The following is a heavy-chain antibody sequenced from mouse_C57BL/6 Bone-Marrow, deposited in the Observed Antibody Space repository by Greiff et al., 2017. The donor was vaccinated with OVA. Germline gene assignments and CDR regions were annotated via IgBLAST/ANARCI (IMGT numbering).Heavy chain of an antibody. CDR2: INPYNGGT. V-gene: IGHV1-19*01. J-gene: IGHJ1*03. CDR3: ARPYYGSTRGYFDV. Sequence: VQLQQSGPVLVKPGASVKMSCKASGYTFTDYYMNWVKQSHGKSLEWIGVINPYNGGTSYNQKFKGKATLTVDKSSSTAYMELNSLTSEDTAVYYCARPYYGSTRGYFDVWGTGTTVTVSS. D-gene: IGHD1-1*01. CDR1: GYTFTDYY.